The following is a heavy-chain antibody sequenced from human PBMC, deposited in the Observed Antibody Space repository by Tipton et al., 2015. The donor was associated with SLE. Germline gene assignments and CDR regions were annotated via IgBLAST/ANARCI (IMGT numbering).Heavy chain of an antibody. V-gene: IGHV4-39*07. CDR3: AGGVAERLGLDF. D-gene: IGHD6-19*01. CDR2: IYYSGST. Sequence: TLSLTCTVSGGSITISHYYWGWIRQPPGKGLEWIGSIYYSGSTYYNPSLKSQVTISVDTSKNQFSLNLNSVTAADTALYFCAGGVAERLGLDFWGQGSLVTVSS. CDR1: GGSITISHYY. J-gene: IGHJ4*02.